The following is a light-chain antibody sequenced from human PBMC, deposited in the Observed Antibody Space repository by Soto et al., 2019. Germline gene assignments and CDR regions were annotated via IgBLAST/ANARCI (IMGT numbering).Light chain of an antibody. J-gene: IGKJ3*01. CDR1: QSVSSSY. CDR3: QQYGSSLFT. CDR2: GAS. V-gene: IGKV3-20*01. Sequence: EIVLTQSPGTLSLSPGERATLSCRASQSVSSSYLAWYQQKPGQAPRLLIYGASSRATGIPDRFSGSGSGTDFNLTISRLEPEDFAEYYCQQYGSSLFTFGPGTKVDIK.